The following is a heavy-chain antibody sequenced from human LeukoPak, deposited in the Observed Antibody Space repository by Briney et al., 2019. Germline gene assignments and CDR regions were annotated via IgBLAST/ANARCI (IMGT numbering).Heavy chain of an antibody. CDR1: GFTFNNYG. CDR2: IWYDGSNK. J-gene: IGHJ6*02. Sequence: GRSLRLSCAAAGFTFNNYGMHWGRQAPGKGLEWMALIWYDGSNKYYADSVKGRFTISRDNSKNTLYLQMNSLRAEDTAVYYCSREYFDWSRNYYYGMDVWGQGITITVSS. CDR3: SREYFDWSRNYYYGMDV. V-gene: IGHV3-33*01. D-gene: IGHD3-9*01.